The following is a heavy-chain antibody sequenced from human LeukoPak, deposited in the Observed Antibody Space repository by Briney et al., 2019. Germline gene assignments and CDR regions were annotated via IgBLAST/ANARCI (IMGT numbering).Heavy chain of an antibody. CDR1: GGSVSSGSYY. D-gene: IGHD4-17*01. CDR2: IYYSGST. Sequence: SETLSLTCTVSGGSVSSGSYYWSWIRQPPGKGLEWIGYIYYSGSTYYNPSLKSRVTISVDTSKNQFSLKLSSVTAADTAVYYCASYGDYTNWFDPWGQETLVTVSS. J-gene: IGHJ5*02. CDR3: ASYGDYTNWFDP. V-gene: IGHV4-61*01.